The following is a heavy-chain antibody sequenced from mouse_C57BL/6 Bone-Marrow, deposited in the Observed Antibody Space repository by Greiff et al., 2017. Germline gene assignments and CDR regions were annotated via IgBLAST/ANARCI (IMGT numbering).Heavy chain of an antibody. CDR3: ARHDSYDYDGGN. CDR2: ISNGGGST. V-gene: IGHV5-12*01. Sequence: EVKLVESGGGLVQPGGSLKLSCAASGFTFSDYYMYWVRQTPEKRLEWVAYISNGGGSTYYPDTVKGRFTISRDNAKNTLYLQMSRLKSEDTAMYYCARHDSYDYDGGNWGQGTLVTVSA. D-gene: IGHD2-4*01. CDR1: GFTFSDYY. J-gene: IGHJ3*01.